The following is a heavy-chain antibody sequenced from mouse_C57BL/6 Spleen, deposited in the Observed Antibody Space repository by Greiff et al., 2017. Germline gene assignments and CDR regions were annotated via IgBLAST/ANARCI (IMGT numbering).Heavy chain of an antibody. CDR2: IWSGGST. V-gene: IGHV2-2*01. CDR3: ARSPSCDGNYGGYYAMDY. D-gene: IGHD2-1*01. J-gene: IGHJ4*01. CDR1: GFSLTSYG. Sequence: QVQLKESGPGLVQPSPSLSITCTASGFSLTSYGVHWVRQSPGKGLEWLGVIWSGGSTDYNEAFISSLSISKDNSKSQVFFKMNSLQADDTAIYYWARSPSCDGNYGGYYAMDYWGQGTSVTVSS.